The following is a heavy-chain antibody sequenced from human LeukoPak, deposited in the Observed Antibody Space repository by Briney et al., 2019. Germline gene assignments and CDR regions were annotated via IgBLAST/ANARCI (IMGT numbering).Heavy chain of an antibody. D-gene: IGHD3-16*02. Sequence: PGGSLRLSCAVSGFTFSSYWMTWVRQAPGKGLEWVANIKLDGSEKYSVDSVKGRFTISRDNAKNSLYLQMNSLRAEDTAVYYSARDLDDYVWGSYRSGAFDIWGQGTMVTVSS. CDR2: IKLDGSEK. J-gene: IGHJ3*02. CDR1: GFTFSSYW. CDR3: ARDLDDYVWGSYRSGAFDI. V-gene: IGHV3-7*01.